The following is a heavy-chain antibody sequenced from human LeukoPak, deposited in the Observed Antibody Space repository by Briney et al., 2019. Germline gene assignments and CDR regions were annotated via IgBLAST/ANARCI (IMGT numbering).Heavy chain of an antibody. CDR1: GYTFINYV. Sequence: ASVKVSCKASGYTFINYVVHWVCQAPGQRPEWMGWINAGNGDTKYSQNFQGRVTITRDTSASTAYMELSSLTSEDTALYYCARDDCGDTCYPGGYWGQGTLVTVSS. CDR3: ARDDCGDTCYPGGY. CDR2: INAGNGDT. J-gene: IGHJ4*02. V-gene: IGHV1-3*01. D-gene: IGHD2-21*01.